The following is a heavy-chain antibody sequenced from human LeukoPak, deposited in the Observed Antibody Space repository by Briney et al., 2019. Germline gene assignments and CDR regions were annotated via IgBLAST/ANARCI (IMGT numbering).Heavy chain of an antibody. CDR2: ISSSSSYI. V-gene: IGHV3-21*01. CDR1: GFTFSSYS. D-gene: IGHD4-17*01. J-gene: IGHJ4*02. CDR3: ARVRSIGDYDY. Sequence: GGSLRLSCAASGFTFSSYSMNWVSQAPGKGLEWVSSISSSSSYIYYADSVKGRFTISRDNAKNSLYLQMNSLRAEDTAVYYCARVRSIGDYDYWGQGTLVTVSS.